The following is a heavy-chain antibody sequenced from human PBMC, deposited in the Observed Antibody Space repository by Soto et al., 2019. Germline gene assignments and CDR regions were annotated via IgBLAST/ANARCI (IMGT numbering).Heavy chain of an antibody. CDR3: ARDASSYDYDSSGYPDY. Sequence: GGSLRLSCAAPGFTFSSYSMKWVRRAPGKGLEWVSYISSSSRTIYYADSVEGRFTISRDNAKNSLYLQMNSLRDEDTAVYYCARDASSYDYDSSGYPDYWGQGTLVTVSS. D-gene: IGHD3-22*01. CDR2: ISSSSRTI. J-gene: IGHJ4*02. V-gene: IGHV3-48*02. CDR1: GFTFSSYS.